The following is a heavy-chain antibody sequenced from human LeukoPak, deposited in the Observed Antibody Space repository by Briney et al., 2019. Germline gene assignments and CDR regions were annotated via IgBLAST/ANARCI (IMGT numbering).Heavy chain of an antibody. CDR3: ARSVAVVTATFGY. Sequence: GGSLRLSCAASVFTFNSYWMHWVRQAPGKGQVWVSRINSDGSSTSYADSVKGRFTISRDNAKNTLYLQMNSLRAEDTAVYCCARSVAVVTATFGYWGQGTLVTVSS. CDR2: INSDGSST. V-gene: IGHV3-74*01. J-gene: IGHJ4*02. D-gene: IGHD2-15*01. CDR1: VFTFNSYW.